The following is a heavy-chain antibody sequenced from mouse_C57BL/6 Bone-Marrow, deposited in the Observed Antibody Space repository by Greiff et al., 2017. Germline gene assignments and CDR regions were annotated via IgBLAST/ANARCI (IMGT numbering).Heavy chain of an antibody. V-gene: IGHV5-4*03. CDR2: ISDGGSYT. Sequence: EVKLMESGGGLVKPGGSLKLSCAASGFTFSSYAMSWVRQTPEKRLEWVATISDGGSYTYYPDNVKGRFTISRYKSNNNLYLQMSHLKSEDTAMYYCARGGVDDWGQGTSVTVSS. CDR1: GFTFSSYA. CDR3: ARGGVDD. J-gene: IGHJ4*01.